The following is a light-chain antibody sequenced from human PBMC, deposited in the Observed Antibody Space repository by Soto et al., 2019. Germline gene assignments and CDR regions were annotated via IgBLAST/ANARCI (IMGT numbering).Light chain of an antibody. V-gene: IGKV2-28*01. CDR3: MQALQTKT. CDR2: LGS. J-gene: IGKJ1*01. CDR1: QSLLHSNGYKY. Sequence: DIVMTQSPLSLPVTPGEPASISCRSSQSLLHSNGYKYLDWYLQKPGQSPQLLIYLGSSRASGVPDRFSGSGSGTDFTLKISRVEAEDVGVYYCMQALQTKTFGQGTKVDIK.